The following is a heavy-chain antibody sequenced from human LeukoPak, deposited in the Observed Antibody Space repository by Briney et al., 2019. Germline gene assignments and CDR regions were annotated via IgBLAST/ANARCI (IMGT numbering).Heavy chain of an antibody. V-gene: IGHV4-59*01. CDR3: ARDYGGNSFGLYY. CDR1: GSSISSYY. Sequence: SETLSLTCTVSGSSISSYYWSWIRQPPGKGLEWIGYIYYSGSTNYNPSLKSRVTISVDTSKNQFSLKLSSVTAADTAVYYCARDYGGNSFGLYYWGQGTLVTVSS. J-gene: IGHJ4*02. CDR2: IYYSGST. D-gene: IGHD4-23*01.